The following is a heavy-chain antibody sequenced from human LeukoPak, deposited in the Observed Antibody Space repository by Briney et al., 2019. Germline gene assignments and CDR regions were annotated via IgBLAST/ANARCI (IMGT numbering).Heavy chain of an antibody. D-gene: IGHD6-13*01. J-gene: IGHJ4*02. CDR1: GGTFISYA. CDR2: ISAYNGNT. CDR3: ARGNFPYSSSWYRGSHNDY. Sequence: ASVKVSCKASGGTFISYAISWVRQAPGQGLEWMGWISAYNGNTNYAQKLQGRVTMTTDTSTSTAYMELRSLRSDDTAVYYCARGNFPYSSSWYRGSHNDYWGQGTLVTVSS. V-gene: IGHV1-18*01.